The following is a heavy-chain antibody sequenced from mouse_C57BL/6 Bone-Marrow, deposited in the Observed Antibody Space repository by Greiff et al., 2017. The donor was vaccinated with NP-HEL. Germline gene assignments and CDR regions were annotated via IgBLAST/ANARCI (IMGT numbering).Heavy chain of an antibody. D-gene: IGHD1-1*01. J-gene: IGHJ4*01. V-gene: IGHV1-39*01. CDR1: GYSFTDYN. CDR2: INPNYGTT. CDR3: TTPFITTGFYAMDY. Sequence: EVQLQQSGPELVKPGASVKISCKASGYSFTDYNMNWVKQSNGKSLEWIGVINPNYGTTSYNQKFKGKATLTVDQSSSTAYMQLNSLTSEDTAVYYCTTPFITTGFYAMDYWGQGTSVTVSS.